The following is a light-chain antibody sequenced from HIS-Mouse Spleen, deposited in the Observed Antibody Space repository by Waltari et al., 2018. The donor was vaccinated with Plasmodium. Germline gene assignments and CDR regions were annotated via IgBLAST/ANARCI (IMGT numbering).Light chain of an antibody. J-gene: IGLJ3*02. V-gene: IGLV2-11*01. CDR1: SSDVGGYNY. CDR3: CSYAGSYTWL. Sequence: QSALTQPRSVSGSPGQSVTISCTGTSSDVGGYNYVSWYQQHPGKAPKLMIYDVSNGPSWFPVRFSGSKSGNTASLTISGRQAEDEADYYCCSYAGSYTWLFGGGTKLTVL. CDR2: DVS.